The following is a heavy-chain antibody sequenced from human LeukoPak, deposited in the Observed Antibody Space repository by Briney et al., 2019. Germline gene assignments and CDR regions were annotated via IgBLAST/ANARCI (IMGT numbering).Heavy chain of an antibody. CDR3: AKDWTAAAGTTPFDY. CDR2: IYSGGST. CDR1: GFTFSSYG. V-gene: IGHV3-NL1*01. Sequence: GGSLRLSCAASGFTFSSYGMHWVRQAPGKGLEWVSVIYSGGSTYYADSVKGRFTISRDNSKNTLYLQMNSLRAEDTAVYYCAKDWTAAAGTTPFDYWGQGTLVTVSS. J-gene: IGHJ4*02. D-gene: IGHD6-13*01.